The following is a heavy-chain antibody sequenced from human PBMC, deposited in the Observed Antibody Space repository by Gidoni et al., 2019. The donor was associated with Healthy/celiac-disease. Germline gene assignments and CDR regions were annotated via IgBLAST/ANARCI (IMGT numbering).Heavy chain of an antibody. V-gene: IGHV4-4*02. CDR1: VGSISSGTW. J-gene: IGHJ5*02. CDR3: ARDGKGCSGGSCDDWFDP. D-gene: IGHD2-15*01. Sequence: QVHLQDSGPGLVKPSGTLSLTCAVSVGSISSGTWWSWVRQPPGKGLEWIGEIYHSGSTNYNPSLKSRVTISVDKSKNQFSLKLSSVTAADTAVYYCARDGKGCSGGSCDDWFDPWGQGTLVTVSS. CDR2: IYHSGST.